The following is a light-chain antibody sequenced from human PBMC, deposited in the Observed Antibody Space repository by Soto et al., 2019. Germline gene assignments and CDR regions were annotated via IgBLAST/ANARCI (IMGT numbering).Light chain of an antibody. CDR3: QQYGSSPWK. CDR1: QSVSSTY. V-gene: IGKV3-20*01. J-gene: IGKJ1*01. Sequence: EGVLTQSPATLSLPPGERPTVSWRASQSVSSTYLAWYQQQPGQAPRLLMSGTSNRATGTPDRFSGSGSGTDFTLTISRLEPEDFAVYYCQQYGSSPWKFGQGTKVDIK. CDR2: GTS.